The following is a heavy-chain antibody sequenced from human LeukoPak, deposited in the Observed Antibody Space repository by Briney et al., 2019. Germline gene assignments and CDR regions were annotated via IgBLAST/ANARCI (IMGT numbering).Heavy chain of an antibody. J-gene: IGHJ3*02. Sequence: SETLSLTCTVSGGSISYYYWSWIRQPPGKGLEWIEYIYYSGSTNYNPSLKSRVTISVDTSKNQFSLKLSSVTAADTAVYYCARERSPGSYYDAFDIWGQGTMVTVSS. V-gene: IGHV4-59*01. CDR3: ARERSPGSYYDAFDI. CDR1: GGSISYYY. CDR2: IYYSGST. D-gene: IGHD1-26*01.